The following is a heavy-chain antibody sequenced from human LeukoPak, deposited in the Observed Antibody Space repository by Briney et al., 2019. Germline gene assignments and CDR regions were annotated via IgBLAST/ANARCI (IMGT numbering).Heavy chain of an antibody. D-gene: IGHD6-19*01. CDR2: IRYDGIVK. V-gene: IGHV3-30*02. Sequence: GESLKISCKGSGYSFTFYWIGWVRQMPGKGLEWVAFIRYDGIVKHFADSVKGRFTISRDNAKNTLFVQMNSLRAEDTAVYYCAKGGNSGWNFVDYWGQGTLVTVSS. CDR3: AKGGNSGWNFVDY. CDR1: GYSFTFYW. J-gene: IGHJ4*02.